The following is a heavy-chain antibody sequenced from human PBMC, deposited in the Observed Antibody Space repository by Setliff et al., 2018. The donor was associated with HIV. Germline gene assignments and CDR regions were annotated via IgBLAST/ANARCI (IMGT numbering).Heavy chain of an antibody. D-gene: IGHD6-19*01. CDR3: ARGRRSSGWYVYH. J-gene: IGHJ4*02. V-gene: IGHV4-61*09. Sequence: KPSETLSLTCTVSGGSISSGTYYWSWIRQPAGKGLEWIGHIYTSGTTNYNPSLKSRVTISLDTSTNQFSLKLSSVTAADTAVYYCARGRRSSGWYVYHWGQGTLVTVSS. CDR1: GGSISSGTYY. CDR2: IYTSGTT.